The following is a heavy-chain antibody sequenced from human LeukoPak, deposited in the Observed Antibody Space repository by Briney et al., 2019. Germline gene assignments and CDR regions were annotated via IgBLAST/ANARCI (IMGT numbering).Heavy chain of an antibody. Sequence: PSETLSLTCTVSGGSISSSSYYWGWIRQPPGKGLEWIGSIYYSGSTYYNPSLKSRVTISVDTSKNQFSLKLSSVTAADTAVYYCASVRSAEYFDYWGQGTLVTVSS. CDR1: GGSISSSSYY. V-gene: IGHV4-39*07. D-gene: IGHD6-13*01. CDR3: ASVRSAEYFDY. J-gene: IGHJ4*02. CDR2: IYYSGST.